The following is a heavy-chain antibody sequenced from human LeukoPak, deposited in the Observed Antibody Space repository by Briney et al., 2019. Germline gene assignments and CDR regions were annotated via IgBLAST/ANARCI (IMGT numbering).Heavy chain of an antibody. V-gene: IGHV1-3*01. J-gene: IGHJ4*02. CDR1: GYTFTSYG. CDR2: INAGNGNT. CDR3: ARIGSSWYLGFDY. D-gene: IGHD6-13*01. Sequence: ASVKVSCKASGYTFTSYGISWVRQAPGQRLEWMGWINAGNGNTKYSQKFQGRVTVTRDTSASTAYMELSSLRSEDTAVYYCARIGSSWYLGFDYWGQGTLVTVSS.